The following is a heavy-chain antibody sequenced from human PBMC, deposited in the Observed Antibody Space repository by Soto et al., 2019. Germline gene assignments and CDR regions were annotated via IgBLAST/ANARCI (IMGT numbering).Heavy chain of an antibody. CDR1: GDTFTNYD. Sequence: QVQLVQSGAEVKKPGASVKVSCKASGDTFTNYDINWVRQATGQGLEWMGRMNPNSGNTGYAQKFQGRVTITRNTTITTAYMELSSLRSEDTTVYYCARGRNGMDVWGQGTTVTVSS. J-gene: IGHJ6*02. V-gene: IGHV1-8*01. CDR3: ARGRNGMDV. CDR2: MNPNSGNT.